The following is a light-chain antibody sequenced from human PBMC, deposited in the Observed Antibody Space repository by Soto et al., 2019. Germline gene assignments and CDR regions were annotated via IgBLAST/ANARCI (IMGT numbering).Light chain of an antibody. Sequence: IVLTQYPGTLSLSRGERATLSCRASQSVSSNLAWYQQKPGQAPRLLIYGASTRATGIPARFSGSGSGTEFTLTISSLEPEDFAVYYCQQRSNWPTSGQGSKV. CDR1: QSVSSN. CDR3: QQRSNWPT. V-gene: IGKV3-11*01. CDR2: GAS. J-gene: IGKJ1*01.